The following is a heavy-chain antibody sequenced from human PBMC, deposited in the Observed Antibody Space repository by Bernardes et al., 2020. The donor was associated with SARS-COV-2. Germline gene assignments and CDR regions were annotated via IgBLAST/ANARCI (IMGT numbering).Heavy chain of an antibody. CDR2: IHSIVST. CDR1: GGSLSSHY. Sequence: SEPLSLTCSVSGGSLSSHYWSWIRQPPGKVLEWVGSIHSIVSTDYNPSLKTQFPISVATSKNQFSLYLSSVTAADTAIYYCARGLLWGGSAGFDVCGQGTMVTVSS. V-gene: IGHV4-59*11. J-gene: IGHJ3*01. D-gene: IGHD2-2*01. CDR3: ARGLLWGGSAGFDV.